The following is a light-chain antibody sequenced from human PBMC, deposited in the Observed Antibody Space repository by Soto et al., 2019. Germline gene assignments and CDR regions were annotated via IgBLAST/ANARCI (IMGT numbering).Light chain of an antibody. CDR2: RAS. Sequence: EIVMTQSPATLAVSPGDTATLSCRASQSLGDNLAWYQQKPGQAPRLLIFRASTRATGVPARFRASGSGTEFTLTISGLLSEDFAIYYCQQRSNWLTFGGGTKVEIK. V-gene: IGKV3-15*01. CDR1: QSLGDN. CDR3: QQRSNWLT. J-gene: IGKJ4*01.